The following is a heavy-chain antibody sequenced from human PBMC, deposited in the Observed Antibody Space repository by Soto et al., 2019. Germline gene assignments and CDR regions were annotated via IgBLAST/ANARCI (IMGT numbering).Heavy chain of an antibody. CDR2: MNPNSGDT. D-gene: IGHD3-10*01. CDR1: GYTFTNYD. J-gene: IGHJ4*02. CDR3: AKVSRRGSAIDYDY. V-gene: IGHV1-8*01. Sequence: QVQLVQSGAEVKKPGASVKVSCKASGYTFTNYDMNWVRQATGQGLEWMGWMNPNSGDTGYAQKFQGRVTMTRDTYITTAYVELSSLRSEDTAVYYCAKVSRRGSAIDYDYWGQGTLVTVSS.